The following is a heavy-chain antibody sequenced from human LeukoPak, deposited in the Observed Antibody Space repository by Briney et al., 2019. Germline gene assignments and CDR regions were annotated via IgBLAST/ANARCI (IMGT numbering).Heavy chain of an antibody. CDR3: AKGNNSISFNFDY. CDR2: ISGDGGTP. CDR1: GFTFHDFA. Sequence: AVSLRLSCAASGFTFHDFALHWVRQAPGKGLEWVSLISGDGGTPYYTDSVKGRFTISRENNKNSLFLQMNRLRVEGTAFYYSAKGNNSISFNFDYWGRGTLVTVSS. D-gene: IGHD6-6*01. V-gene: IGHV3-43*02. J-gene: IGHJ4*02.